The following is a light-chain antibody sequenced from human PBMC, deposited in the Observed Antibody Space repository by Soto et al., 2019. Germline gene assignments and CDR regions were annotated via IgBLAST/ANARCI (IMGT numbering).Light chain of an antibody. CDR2: DDA. J-gene: IGLJ2*01. CDR1: NIGSKS. V-gene: IGLV3-21*02. CDR3: QVWDSRSDHLV. Sequence: SYVLTQPPSVSVAPGQTAGIICGGNNIGSKSVHWYQQKPGQAPVLVVYDDADRPSGIPERFSGSNSGDTATLTISRVEVGDEGDYYCQVWDSRSDHLVFGGGTKLT.